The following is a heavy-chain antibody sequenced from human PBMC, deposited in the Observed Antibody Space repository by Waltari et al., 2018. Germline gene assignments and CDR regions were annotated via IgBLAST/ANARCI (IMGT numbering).Heavy chain of an antibody. D-gene: IGHD6-25*01. Sequence: EVQLVESGGGLVQPGGSLRLSCVGSGFTFSGYWMHWVRQAPGKGLVGVSKVNNEGSNTPYADSGKGRFTIARDNAKNTLYLQMNSLRAEDTAVYYCATGSVSAFQYWGRGTLVTVSS. CDR1: GFTFSGYW. J-gene: IGHJ1*01. V-gene: IGHV3-74*03. CDR3: ATGSVSAFQY. CDR2: VNNEGSNT.